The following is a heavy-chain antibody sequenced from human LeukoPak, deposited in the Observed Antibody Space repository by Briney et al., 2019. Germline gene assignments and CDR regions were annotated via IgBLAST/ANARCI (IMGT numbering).Heavy chain of an antibody. CDR1: GYTFTGYY. J-gene: IGHJ4*02. CDR2: INPNSGGT. CDR3: ARDFDCTNGVCYDY. D-gene: IGHD2-8*01. Sequence: ASVKVSCKASGYTFTGYYMHWVRQAPGQGLEWMGWINPNSGGTNYAQKFQGRVTMTRDTSISTAYMELSRLRSDDTAVYYCARDFDCTNGVCYDYWGQGTLVTVSS. V-gene: IGHV1-2*02.